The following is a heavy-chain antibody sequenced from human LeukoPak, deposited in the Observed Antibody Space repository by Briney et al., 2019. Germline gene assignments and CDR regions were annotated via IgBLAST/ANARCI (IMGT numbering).Heavy chain of an antibody. D-gene: IGHD6-13*01. Sequence: ASVKVSCKASGYTFTSYDINWVRQAPGQGLEWMGWISAYNGNTNYAQKLQGRVTMTTDTSTSTAYMELRSLRSEDTAVYYCARGIGYSSFGYYMDVWGKGTTVTVSS. CDR1: GYTFTSYD. CDR2: ISAYNGNT. J-gene: IGHJ6*03. V-gene: IGHV1-18*01. CDR3: ARGIGYSSFGYYMDV.